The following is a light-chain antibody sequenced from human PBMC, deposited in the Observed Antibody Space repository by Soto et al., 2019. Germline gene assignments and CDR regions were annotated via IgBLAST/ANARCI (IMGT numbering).Light chain of an antibody. V-gene: IGLV2-11*01. CDR2: DVS. Sequence: QSALTQPRSVSGSPGQSVTMSCTGTSSDVGGYNYVSWYQQHPGKAPKFMIYDVSKRPSGVPDRFSGFKSGNTASLTISGLQAEDEADYYCCSYAGRYSWVFGGGTKVTVL. CDR1: SSDVGGYNY. CDR3: CSYAGRYSWV. J-gene: IGLJ3*02.